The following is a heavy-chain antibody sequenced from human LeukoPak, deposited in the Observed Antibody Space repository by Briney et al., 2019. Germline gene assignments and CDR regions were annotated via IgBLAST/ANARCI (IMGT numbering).Heavy chain of an antibody. V-gene: IGHV1-18*01. J-gene: IGHJ4*02. CDR3: ARELSGGYFDY. CDR2: ISAYNGNT. CDR1: GYTFTSYG. D-gene: IGHD7-27*01. Sequence: ASVKVSCKASGYTFTSYGISWVREAPGQGLGWMGWISAYNGNTNYAQKFQGRVTMTRDTSTSTVYMELSSLRSVDTAVYYCARELSGGYFDYWGQGTLVTVSS.